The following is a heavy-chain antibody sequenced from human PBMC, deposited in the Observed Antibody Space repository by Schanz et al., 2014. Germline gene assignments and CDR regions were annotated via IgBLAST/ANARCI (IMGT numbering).Heavy chain of an antibody. D-gene: IGHD6-13*01. Sequence: EAQLLESGGGLVQPGGSLRLSCVASGFTFFGSFAMSWVRQAPGKGLEWVSGMSGSGSTADYADSVKGRFTISRDNSRKTLYLQMNSLRAEDTAIYYCAKDLAAVGVFDYWGQGSLVTVSP. CDR1: GFTFFGSFA. J-gene: IGHJ4*02. CDR3: AKDLAAVGVFDY. V-gene: IGHV3-23*01. CDR2: MSGSGSTA.